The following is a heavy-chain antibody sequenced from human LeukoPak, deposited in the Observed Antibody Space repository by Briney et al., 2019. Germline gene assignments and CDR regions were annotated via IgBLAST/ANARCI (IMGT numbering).Heavy chain of an antibody. D-gene: IGHD6-19*01. Sequence: SETLSLTCTVSGGSISSYYWSWIRQPPGKGLEWIGYIYYSGSTNYNPSLRSRVTISVDTSKNQFSLKLSSVTAADTAVYYCATYDKLGMAVAGTFDYWGQGTLVTVSS. CDR1: GGSISSYY. CDR3: ATYDKLGMAVAGTFDY. V-gene: IGHV4-59*01. J-gene: IGHJ4*02. CDR2: IYYSGST.